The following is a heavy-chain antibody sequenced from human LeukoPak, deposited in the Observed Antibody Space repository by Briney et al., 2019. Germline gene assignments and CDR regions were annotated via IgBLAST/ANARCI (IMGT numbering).Heavy chain of an antibody. CDR3: ARDPGGSGSYYQV. D-gene: IGHD3-10*01. CDR2: INPNSGGT. J-gene: IGHJ4*02. V-gene: IGHV1-2*02. Sequence: ASVKVSCKASGYTLTGYYMHWVRQAPGQGLEWMGWINPNSGGTNYAQKFQGRVTMTRDTSISTAYMELSRLRSDDTAVYYCARDPGGSGSYYQVWGQGTLVTVSS. CDR1: GYTLTGYY.